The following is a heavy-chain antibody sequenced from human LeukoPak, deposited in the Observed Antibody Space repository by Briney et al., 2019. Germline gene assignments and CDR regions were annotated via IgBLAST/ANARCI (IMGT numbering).Heavy chain of an antibody. Sequence: ASVKVSCKASGYTFTSYGISWVRQAPGQGLEWMGWISAYNGNTNYAQKLQGRVTMTTDTSTSTAYMELRSLRSDDTAVYYSARAYSSGWPSSRYYYGMDVWGQGTTVTVSS. CDR1: GYTFTSYG. CDR2: ISAYNGNT. CDR3: ARAYSSGWPSSRYYYGMDV. D-gene: IGHD6-19*01. V-gene: IGHV1-18*01. J-gene: IGHJ6*02.